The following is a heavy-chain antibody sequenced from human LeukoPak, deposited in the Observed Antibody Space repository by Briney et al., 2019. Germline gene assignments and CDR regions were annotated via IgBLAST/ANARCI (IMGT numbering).Heavy chain of an antibody. CDR1: GGSIRSYF. Sequence: SETLSLTCTVSGGSIRSYFWSWLRRPPGKGLEWIGYIWDTEITDYNPSLKSRVTISLDTSKNHFSLKLRSVTAADTALYFCARGLVLATDDAFDIWGQGTLVTVSS. CDR2: IWDTEIT. J-gene: IGHJ3*02. CDR3: ARGLVLATDDAFDI. D-gene: IGHD5-12*01. V-gene: IGHV4-59*01.